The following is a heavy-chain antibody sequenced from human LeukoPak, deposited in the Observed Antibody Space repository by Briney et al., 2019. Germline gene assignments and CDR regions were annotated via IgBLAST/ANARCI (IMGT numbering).Heavy chain of an antibody. V-gene: IGHV3-23*01. CDR3: ATQRLVLSRIDY. D-gene: IGHD6-19*01. CDR1: GFTFSSYA. Sequence: GGSLRLSCAASGFTFSSYAMSGVRQAPGKGLEWVSAISGSGGSTYYADSVKGRFTISRDNSKNTLYLQMNSLRAEDTAVYYCATQRLVLSRIDYWGQGTLVTVSS. J-gene: IGHJ4*02. CDR2: ISGSGGST.